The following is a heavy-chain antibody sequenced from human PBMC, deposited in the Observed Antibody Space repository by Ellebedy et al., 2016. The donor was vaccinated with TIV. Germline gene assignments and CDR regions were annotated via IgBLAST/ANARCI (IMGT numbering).Heavy chain of an antibody. CDR1: GFTFNSAW. V-gene: IGHV3-15*01. Sequence: PGGSLRLSCAASGFTFNSAWMNWVRQAPGKGLEWVGHIKTNTYGGATDYAAPVKGRFTISRDDSESTLYLQMNSLKTEDTAVYYCTSATRSSYDYGDYSVDWGQGTLVTVSS. CDR3: TSATRSSYDYGDYSVD. CDR2: IKTNTYGGAT. J-gene: IGHJ4*02. D-gene: IGHD4-17*01.